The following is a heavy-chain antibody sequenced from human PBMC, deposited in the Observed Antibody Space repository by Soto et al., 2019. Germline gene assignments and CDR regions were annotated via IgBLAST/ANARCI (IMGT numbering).Heavy chain of an antibody. J-gene: IGHJ6*02. V-gene: IGHV3-30-3*01. Sequence: PGGSLRLSCAASGFTFSSYAMHWVRQAPGKGLEWVAVISYDGSNKNYADSVKGRFTISRDNSKSTLYLQMNSLRAEDTAVYYCARGYDFWSGYYYPYGMDVWGQGTTVTVSS. CDR2: ISYDGSNK. CDR1: GFTFSSYA. CDR3: ARGYDFWSGYYYPYGMDV. D-gene: IGHD3-3*01.